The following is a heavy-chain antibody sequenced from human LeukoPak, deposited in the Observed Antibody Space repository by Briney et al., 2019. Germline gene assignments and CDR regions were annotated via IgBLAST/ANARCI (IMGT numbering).Heavy chain of an antibody. V-gene: IGHV3-23*01. CDR2: ILGSGDRT. D-gene: IGHD1-26*01. Sequence: GGSLRLSCAASGFTFSSYSMSWVRQAAGKGREWVSAILGSGDRTHYADSVKGRFTISRDNSKNTLYLQMNSLRAEDTAVYYCAKDSKIVGATFRSYHYMDVWGKGTTVTVSS. CDR1: GFTFSSYS. J-gene: IGHJ6*03. CDR3: AKDSKIVGATFRSYHYMDV.